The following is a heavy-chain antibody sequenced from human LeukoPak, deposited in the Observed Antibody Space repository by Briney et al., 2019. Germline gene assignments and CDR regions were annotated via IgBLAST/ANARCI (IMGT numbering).Heavy chain of an antibody. D-gene: IGHD2-15*01. CDR3: ARHEDHNWFDP. CDR2: INHSGST. CDR1: GGSFSGYY. V-gene: IGHV4-34*01. Sequence: SETLSLTCAVYGGSFSGYYWSWIRQPPGKGLEWIGEINHSGSTNYNPSLKSRVTISVDTSKNQFSLRLSSVTAADTAVYYCARHEDHNWFDPWGQGTLVTVSS. J-gene: IGHJ5*02.